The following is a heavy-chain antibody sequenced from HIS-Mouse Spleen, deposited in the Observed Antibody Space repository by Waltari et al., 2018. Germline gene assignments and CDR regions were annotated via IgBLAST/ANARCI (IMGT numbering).Heavy chain of an antibody. V-gene: IGHV4-39*07. CDR1: AGSISSSSYY. J-gene: IGHJ2*01. D-gene: IGHD6-13*01. CDR3: AREIPYSSSWYDWYFDL. Sequence: QRQLQASGPGLVKPSETLSLTCTLSAGSISSSSYYWVWIRPPPRKGLEWIGSLSYIGSTYYNPSLKSRVTISVDTSKNQFSLKLSSVTAADTAVYYCAREIPYSSSWYDWYFDLWGRGTLVTVSS. CDR2: LSYIGST.